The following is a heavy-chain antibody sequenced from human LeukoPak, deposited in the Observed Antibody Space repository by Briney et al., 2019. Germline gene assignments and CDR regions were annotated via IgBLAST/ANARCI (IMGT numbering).Heavy chain of an antibody. V-gene: IGHV1-46*01. CDR3: ARVYSGSSPCDY. D-gene: IGHD1-26*01. CDR1: GYTFTSYY. CDR2: INPSGGST. Sequence: ASVKVSCKASGYTFTSYYMHWVRQAPGQGLEWMGIINPSGGSTSYAQKFQGRVTMTRDMSTSTVYMELRSLRSDDTAVYYCARVYSGSSPCDYWGQGTLVTVSS. J-gene: IGHJ4*02.